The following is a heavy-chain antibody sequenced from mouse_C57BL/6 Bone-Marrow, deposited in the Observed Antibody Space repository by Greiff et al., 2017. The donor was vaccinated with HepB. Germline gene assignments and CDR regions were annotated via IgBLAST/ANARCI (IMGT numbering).Heavy chain of an antibody. Sequence: EVKVEESGPGLVKPSQSLSLTCSVTGYSITSGYYWNWIRQFPGNKLEWMGYISYDGSNNYNPSLKNRISITRDTSKNQFFLKLNSVTTEDTATYYCARPGNYYGSSYWYFDVWGTGTTVTVSS. V-gene: IGHV3-6*01. CDR2: ISYDGSN. CDR1: GYSITSGYY. D-gene: IGHD1-1*01. CDR3: ARPGNYYGSSYWYFDV. J-gene: IGHJ1*03.